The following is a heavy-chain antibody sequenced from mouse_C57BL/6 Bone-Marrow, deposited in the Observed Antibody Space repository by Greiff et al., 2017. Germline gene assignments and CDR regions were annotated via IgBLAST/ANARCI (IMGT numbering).Heavy chain of an antibody. CDR3: TTDYGSRYWYFDV. D-gene: IGHD1-1*01. Sequence: VQLQQSGAELVRPGASVTLSCTASGFNIKDDYMHWVKQRPEQGLEWIGWIDPENGDTEYASKFQGKATITADQSSNTAYLQLSSLTSEDTAVYYCTTDYGSRYWYFDVWGTGTTVTVSS. V-gene: IGHV14-4*01. J-gene: IGHJ1*03. CDR1: GFNIKDDY. CDR2: IDPENGDT.